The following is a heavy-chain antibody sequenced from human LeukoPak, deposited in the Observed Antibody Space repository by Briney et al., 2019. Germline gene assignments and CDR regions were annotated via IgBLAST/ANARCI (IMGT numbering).Heavy chain of an antibody. D-gene: IGHD3-10*01. Sequence: SGPTQANLTQTLTLTCSFSGFSLSPSGVGVGWIRQPPGKALEWLSLIYWDDDKRYSPSLKSRLTITKDTSKNQVVLTMTNMDPVDTATYYCAHIRDYYTSRDAFDIWGRGTMVTVSS. V-gene: IGHV2-5*02. CDR1: GFSLSPSGVG. CDR2: IYWDDDK. CDR3: AHIRDYYTSRDAFDI. J-gene: IGHJ3*02.